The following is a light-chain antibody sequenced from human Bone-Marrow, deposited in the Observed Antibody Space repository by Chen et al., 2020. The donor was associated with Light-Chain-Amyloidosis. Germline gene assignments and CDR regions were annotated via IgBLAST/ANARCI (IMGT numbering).Light chain of an antibody. CDR3: QQYGTSPLT. CDR2: GSS. CDR1: QTISSNY. V-gene: IGKV3-20*01. J-gene: IGKJ4*01. Sequence: EIVLTQSPGTLPLSPEEGANLSCRASQTISSNYLTWYQQKFGQAPRLLIYGSSSRATGIPDRFTGSGSGTDFTLTINRLEPEYFAMYYCQQYGTSPLTFGGGTKVEIK.